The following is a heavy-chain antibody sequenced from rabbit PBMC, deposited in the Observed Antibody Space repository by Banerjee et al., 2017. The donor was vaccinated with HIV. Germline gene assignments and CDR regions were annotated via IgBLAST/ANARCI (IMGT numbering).Heavy chain of an antibody. V-gene: IGHV1S45*01. CDR2: INTSSGNT. D-gene: IGHD7-1*01. CDR3: ARDLAAVTGWNFGL. Sequence: QEQLEESGGDLVKPEGSLTLSCKASGFDFSSYGVSWVRQAPGKGLEWIACINTSSGNTVYASWAKGRFTISRTSSTTVTLQMTSLTAADTATYFCARDLAAVTGWNFGLWGPGTLVTVS. J-gene: IGHJ4*01. CDR1: GFDFSSYG.